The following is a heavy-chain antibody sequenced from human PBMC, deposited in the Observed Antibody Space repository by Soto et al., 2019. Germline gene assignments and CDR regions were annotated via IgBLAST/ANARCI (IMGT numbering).Heavy chain of an antibody. Sequence: GGSLRLSCAASGFTFSSYSMNWVRQAPGKGLEWVSYISSSSSTIYYADSVKGRFTISRDNAKNSLYLQMNSLRAEDTAVYYCARVVAVSGADMDVWGKGTTVTVSS. CDR2: ISSSSSTI. CDR1: GFTFSSYS. D-gene: IGHD6-19*01. V-gene: IGHV3-48*01. J-gene: IGHJ6*03. CDR3: ARVVAVSGADMDV.